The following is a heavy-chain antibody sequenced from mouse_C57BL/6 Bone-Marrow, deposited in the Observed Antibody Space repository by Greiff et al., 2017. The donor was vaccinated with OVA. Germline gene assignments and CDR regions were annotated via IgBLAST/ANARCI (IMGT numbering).Heavy chain of an antibody. J-gene: IGHJ1*03. CDR1: GYTFTSYW. CDR2: IYPGSGST. CDR3: ARLNDGYYVWYFDV. Sequence: QVQLQQSGAELVKPGASVKMSCKASGYTFTSYWITWVKQRPGQGLEWIGDIYPGSGSTNYNEKFKSKATLTVDTSSSTAYMQLSSLTSEDSAVYYCARLNDGYYVWYFDVWGTGTTVTVSS. D-gene: IGHD2-3*01. V-gene: IGHV1-55*01.